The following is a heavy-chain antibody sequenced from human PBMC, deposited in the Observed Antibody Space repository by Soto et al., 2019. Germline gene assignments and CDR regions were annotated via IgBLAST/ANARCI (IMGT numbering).Heavy chain of an antibody. CDR1: GGSISSGEYS. J-gene: IGHJ5*02. V-gene: IGHV4-30-4*01. D-gene: IGHD2-2*01. Sequence: QVQLQESGPGLVKPSETLSLTCSVSGGSISSGEYSWSWVRQAPGKRLEWIGYIYYSGYTNLNPSLKSRVTMSVDTSENQFSVKLSSLTAADTAVYYCARLDQPLSAPNCFDPWGQGTLVTVSS. CDR2: IYYSGYT. CDR3: ARLDQPLSAPNCFDP.